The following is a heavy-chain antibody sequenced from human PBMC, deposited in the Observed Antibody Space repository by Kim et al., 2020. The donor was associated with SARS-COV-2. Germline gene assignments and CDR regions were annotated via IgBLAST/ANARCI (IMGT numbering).Heavy chain of an antibody. J-gene: IGHJ4*02. V-gene: IGHV1-69*13. Sequence: SVKVSCKASGGTFSSYAISWVRQAPGQGLEWMGGIIPIFGTANYAQKFQGRVTITADESTSTAYMELSSLRSEDTAVYYCARETRTQLERRGSLDYWGQGTLVTVSS. D-gene: IGHD1-1*01. CDR2: IIPIFGTA. CDR3: ARETRTQLERRGSLDY. CDR1: GGTFSSYA.